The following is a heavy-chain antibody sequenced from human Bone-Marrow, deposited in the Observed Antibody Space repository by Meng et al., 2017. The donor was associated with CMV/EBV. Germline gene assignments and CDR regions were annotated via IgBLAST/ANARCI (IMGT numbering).Heavy chain of an antibody. CDR1: GYTFTGYG. CDR2: ISAYNGNT. Sequence: GEVGVEGKEPGATVKVSCKASGYTFTGYGISWVRKAPGQGLEWMGWISAYNGNTNYAQKLQGRVTMTTDTSTSTAYMELRSLRSDDTAVYYCAREGRIAVAGLHWFDPWGQGTLVTVSS. V-gene: IGHV1-18*01. CDR3: AREGRIAVAGLHWFDP. J-gene: IGHJ5*02. D-gene: IGHD6-19*01.